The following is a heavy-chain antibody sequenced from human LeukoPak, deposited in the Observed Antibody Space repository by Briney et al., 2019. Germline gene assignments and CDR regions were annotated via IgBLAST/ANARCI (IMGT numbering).Heavy chain of an antibody. CDR2: INPNSGGT. J-gene: IGHJ4*02. CDR1: GYTFTDYY. D-gene: IGHD1-14*01. V-gene: IGHV1-2*02. CDR3: AIIPVSDPEDY. Sequence: GASVKVSCKASGYTFTDYYIHWVRQAPGQGLEWMGWINPNSGGTNYAQKFQGRVTLTRDMSTSTVYMELSSLRSEDTAVYYCAIIPVSDPEDYWGQGTLVTVSS.